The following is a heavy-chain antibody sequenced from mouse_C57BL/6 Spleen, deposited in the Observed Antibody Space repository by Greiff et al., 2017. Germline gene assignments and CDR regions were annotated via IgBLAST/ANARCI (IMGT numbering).Heavy chain of an antibody. Sequence: EVQLQQSGPELVKPGASVKMSCKASGYTFTDYNMHWVKQSHGKSLEWIGYINPNNGGTSYNQKFKGKATLTVNKSSSTAYMELRSLTSEDSAVYYYASPYYYWYFDVWGTGTTVTVSS. CDR1: GYTFTDYN. D-gene: IGHD1-1*01. V-gene: IGHV1-22*01. CDR2: INPNNGGT. CDR3: ASPYYYWYFDV. J-gene: IGHJ1*03.